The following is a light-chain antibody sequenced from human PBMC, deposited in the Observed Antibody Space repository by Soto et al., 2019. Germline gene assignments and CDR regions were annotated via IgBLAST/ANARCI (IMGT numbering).Light chain of an antibody. J-gene: IGKJ1*01. CDR2: GAS. Sequence: EIVMTQSPATLSVSPGERATLSCRASQSVRSNLAWYQQKPGQAPRLLIYGASTRATGIPARCSGSGSGTEFTLTISSLQSEDFAVYYCQQYYNWPPWTFGQGTKVEIK. V-gene: IGKV3-15*01. CDR3: QQYYNWPPWT. CDR1: QSVRSN.